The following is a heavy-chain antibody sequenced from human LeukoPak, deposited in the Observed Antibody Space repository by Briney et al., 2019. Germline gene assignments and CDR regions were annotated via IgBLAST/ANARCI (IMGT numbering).Heavy chain of an antibody. J-gene: IGHJ4*02. Sequence: ASVKVSCKASGYSFSSHDINWVRQATGQGLEWMGWMNPKSGNTDHAQKFQGRVTMSRNTSISVAYLELSSLRSEDTAVYFCVRASLPRGFVGYYFDSWGQGTPVTVFS. V-gene: IGHV1-8*01. CDR2: MNPKSGNT. CDR1: GYSFSSHD. D-gene: IGHD3-10*01. CDR3: VRASLPRGFVGYYFDS.